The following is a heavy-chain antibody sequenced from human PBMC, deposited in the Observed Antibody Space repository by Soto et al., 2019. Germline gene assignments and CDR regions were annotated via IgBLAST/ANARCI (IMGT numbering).Heavy chain of an antibody. V-gene: IGHV3-21*01. Sequence: YSGNRVRKEAREGLEWVPSSSSSSSYIYYADSVKGRFTISRDNAKNSLYLQMNSLRAEDTAVYYCAIAFGELSGYYYYGMDFWGHGPTVSV. CDR3: AIAFGELSGYYYYGMDF. CDR1: YS. J-gene: IGHJ6*02. D-gene: IGHD3-10*01. CDR2: SSSSSSYI.